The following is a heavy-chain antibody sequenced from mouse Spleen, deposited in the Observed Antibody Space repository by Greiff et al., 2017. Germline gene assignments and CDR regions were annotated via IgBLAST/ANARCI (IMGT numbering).Heavy chain of an antibody. CDR2: IDPSDSET. D-gene: IGHD2-10*02. Sequence: QVQLQQPGAELVRPGSSVKLSCKASGYTFTSYWMHWVKQRPIQGLEWIGNIDPSDSETHYNQKFKDKATLTVDKSSSTAYMQLSSLTSEDSAVYYCARSPQYGNYGGGFAYWGQGTLVTVSA. CDR1: GYTFTSYW. CDR3: ARSPQYGNYGGGFAY. V-gene: IGHV1-52*01. J-gene: IGHJ3*01.